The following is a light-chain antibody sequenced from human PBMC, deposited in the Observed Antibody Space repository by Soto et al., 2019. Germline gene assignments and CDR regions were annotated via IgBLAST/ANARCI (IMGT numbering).Light chain of an antibody. J-gene: IGLJ1*01. CDR2: DDN. V-gene: IGLV1-51*01. CDR1: SSNIGGNS. CDR3: GSWDSSLSAYV. Sequence: QSVLTQPPSVSAAPGQKVTISCSGSSSNIGGNSVSWYQQLPGTAPKLLIYDDNKRPSGIPDRFSGSKSCTSATLGITGFQTGDEADYYCGSWDSSLSAYVFGTGPKVTVL.